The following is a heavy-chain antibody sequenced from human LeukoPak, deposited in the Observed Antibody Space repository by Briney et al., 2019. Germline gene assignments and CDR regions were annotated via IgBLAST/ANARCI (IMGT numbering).Heavy chain of an antibody. CDR2: IYYSGRT. D-gene: IGHD1-1*01. CDR1: GGSIRSYY. J-gene: IGHJ4*02. Sequence: SEPLSLTCTVSGGSIRSYYWSWIRQPPGKGLGWIGYIYYSGRTNYNPSLKSRVTISVDTSKNQFSLKLSSVTAADTAVYYCAREGNWNDLDYWGQGTLVTVSS. CDR3: AREGNWNDLDY. V-gene: IGHV4-59*01.